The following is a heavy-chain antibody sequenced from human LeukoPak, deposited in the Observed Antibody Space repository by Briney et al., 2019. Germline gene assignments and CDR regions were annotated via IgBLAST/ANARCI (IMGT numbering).Heavy chain of an antibody. Sequence: GGSLRLSCAASGFSFSCYTMHWVRQAPGKGLEYVSAINSNGGSTYYANSVKGRFTISRDNSKDTLYLQMGSLRAEDMAVYYCARYSSGRYFDYWGQGTLVTVSS. D-gene: IGHD6-19*01. J-gene: IGHJ4*02. CDR2: INSNGGST. CDR1: GFSFSCYT. V-gene: IGHV3-64*01. CDR3: ARYSSGRYFDY.